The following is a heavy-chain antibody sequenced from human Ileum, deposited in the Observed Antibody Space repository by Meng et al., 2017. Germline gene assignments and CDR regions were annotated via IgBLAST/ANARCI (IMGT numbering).Heavy chain of an antibody. CDR1: GGSISSTTTVYS. CDR3: ARQPTGYPNWFDP. CDR2: IYSTGTT. D-gene: IGHD3-9*01. V-gene: IGHV4-39*01. J-gene: IGHJ5*02. Sequence: QLQVLARAPGLVKPSDTLSLSCIVSGGSISSTTTVYSRGWIRQPPGKGLEWIGSIYSTGTTYYNPSLESRVTISRDTSKNQFSLKLTSVTAADTAVYYCARQPTGYPNWFDPWGQGTLVTVSS.